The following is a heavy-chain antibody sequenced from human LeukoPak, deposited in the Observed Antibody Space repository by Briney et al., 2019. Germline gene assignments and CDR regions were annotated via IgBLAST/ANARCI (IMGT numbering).Heavy chain of an antibody. CDR3: ATNIPGDHGSGATPFYFDY. CDR1: GGSISSYY. CDR2: IYYSGST. V-gene: IGHV4-59*01. J-gene: IGHJ4*02. Sequence: PSETLSLTCTVSGGSISSYYWSWIRQPPGKGLEWIGYIYYSGSTNYNPPLKSRVTISVDTSKNQFSLKLSSVTAADTAVYYCATNIPGDHGSGATPFYFDYWGQGTLVTVSS. D-gene: IGHD1-26*01.